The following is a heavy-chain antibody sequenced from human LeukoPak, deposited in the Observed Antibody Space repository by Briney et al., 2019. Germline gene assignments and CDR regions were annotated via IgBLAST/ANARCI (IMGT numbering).Heavy chain of an antibody. CDR2: IYTSGST. J-gene: IGHJ4*02. CDR3: ARVRGSYYSFFDY. Sequence: SQTLSLTCTVSGGSISSGSYYWSWIRQPAGKGLEWIGRIYTSGSTNYNPSLRSRVTISVDTSKNQFSLKLSSVTAADTAVYYCARVRGSYYSFFDYWGQGTLVTVSS. CDR1: GGSISSGSYY. V-gene: IGHV4-61*02. D-gene: IGHD1-26*01.